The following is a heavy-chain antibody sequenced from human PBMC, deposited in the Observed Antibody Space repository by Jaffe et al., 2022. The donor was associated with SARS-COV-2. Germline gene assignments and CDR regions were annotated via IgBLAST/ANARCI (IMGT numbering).Heavy chain of an antibody. CDR1: GYTFTGYY. D-gene: IGHD3-22*01. V-gene: IGHV1-2*04. Sequence: QVQLVQSGAEVKKPGASVKVSCKASGYTFTGYYMHWVRQAPGQGLEWMGWINPNSGGTNYAQKFQGWVTMTRDTSISTAYMELSRLRSDDTAVYYCARDRTRSGYYDWGWGLFDYWGQGTLVTVSS. CDR3: ARDRTRSGYYDWGWGLFDY. CDR2: INPNSGGT. J-gene: IGHJ4*02.